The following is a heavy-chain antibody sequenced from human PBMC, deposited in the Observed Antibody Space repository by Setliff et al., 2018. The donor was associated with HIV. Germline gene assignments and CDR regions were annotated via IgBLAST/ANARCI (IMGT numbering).Heavy chain of an antibody. CDR2: IIPMSGTA. D-gene: IGHD6-19*01. V-gene: IGHV1-69*13. Sequence: GASVKVSCKASGGAFSSYGFNWVRQAPGQGLEWRGGIIPMSGTAKYAKKFQGRVTITADESTSTAYMELSSLRSEDTAVYYCARGYSSGNYYYYYMDVWGKGTTVTVSS. CDR1: GGAFSSYG. CDR3: ARGYSSGNYYYYYMDV. J-gene: IGHJ6*03.